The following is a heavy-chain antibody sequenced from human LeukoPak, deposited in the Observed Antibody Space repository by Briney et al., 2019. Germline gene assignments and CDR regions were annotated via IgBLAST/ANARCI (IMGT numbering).Heavy chain of an antibody. J-gene: IGHJ5*02. V-gene: IGHV3-74*01. Sequence: GGSLRLSCAASGFTFSSYWMHGVRQAPGKGVLWVSRINTDGSSTRYADSATGRLTISRDNAKNTLYLQMKSLRSEHTAACYCAREAGIAAALDLWGQGTLVTVSS. CDR2: INTDGSST. CDR1: GFTFSSYW. CDR3: AREAGIAAALDL. D-gene: IGHD6-13*01.